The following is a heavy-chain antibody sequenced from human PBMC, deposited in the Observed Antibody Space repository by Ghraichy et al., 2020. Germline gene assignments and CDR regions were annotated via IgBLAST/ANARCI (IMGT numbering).Heavy chain of an antibody. CDR1: GFTFSNYG. CDR3: ARPLGIVGANSVY. D-gene: IGHD1-26*01. V-gene: IGHV3-48*02. CDR2: ISSSSSTI. J-gene: IGHJ4*02. Sequence: GGSLRLSCAASGFTFSNYGMNWVRQAPGKGLEWVSYISSSSSTIYYADSVKGRFTVSRDNAKNSLYLQMNSLTDEDTAVYHCARPLGIVGANSVYWGQGTLVTVSS.